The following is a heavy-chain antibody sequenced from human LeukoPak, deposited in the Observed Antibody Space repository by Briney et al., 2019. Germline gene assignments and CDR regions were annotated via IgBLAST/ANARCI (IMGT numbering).Heavy chain of an antibody. J-gene: IGHJ4*02. V-gene: IGHV3-7*01. CDR1: GFSLISYW. CDR2: IKQDGSAK. CDR3: AGCAGNSCYFDY. D-gene: IGHD1-1*01. Sequence: GGSLRLSCAASGFSLISYWMSWVRQAPGKGLEWVANIKQDGSAKNYVDSVKGRFTISRDNAKNSLYLQLNSLRAEDTAVYYCAGCAGNSCYFDYWGQGTLVIVSS.